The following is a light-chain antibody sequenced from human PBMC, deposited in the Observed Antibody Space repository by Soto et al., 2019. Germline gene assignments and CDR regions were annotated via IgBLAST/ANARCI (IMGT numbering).Light chain of an antibody. Sequence: DIQMTQSPSTLSASVGDRVTITCRASQTISNWLAWNQQKPGKAPKVLIFDASTLEGGVPSRFSGRRSGTDFTLTISSLQPSDCATYYCQRYNTYPLTVGGGTKVET. CDR2: DAS. CDR3: QRYNTYPLT. V-gene: IGKV1-5*01. J-gene: IGKJ4*01. CDR1: QTISNW.